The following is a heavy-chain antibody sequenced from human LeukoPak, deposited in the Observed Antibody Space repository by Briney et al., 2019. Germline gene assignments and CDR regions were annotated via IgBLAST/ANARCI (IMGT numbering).Heavy chain of an antibody. CDR3: ARGPYYSYSDY. V-gene: IGHV3-48*01. D-gene: IGHD5-18*01. CDR1: GFTFSSYS. J-gene: IGHJ4*02. Sequence: GGSLRLSCAASGFTFSSYSMNWVRQAPGKGLEWVSHISSSSGNIYYADSVKGRFTISRDNAKKSLYLQLNSLRAEDTAVYYCARGPYYSYSDYWGQGTLVTVSS. CDR2: ISSSSGNI.